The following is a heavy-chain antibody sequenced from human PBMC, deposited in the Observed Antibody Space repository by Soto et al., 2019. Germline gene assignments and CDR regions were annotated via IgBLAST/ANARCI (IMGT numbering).Heavy chain of an antibody. CDR1: GYTFSNFW. V-gene: IGHV5-51*01. Sequence: GASLKISCQSSGYTFSNFWNGWVRQLPGKGLEWMGITYPGDHETRYSPSFHGKVTISADRSINTAYLQWNSLEASDTAFYFCARSPRSSPYFDYWGQGALVTFSS. D-gene: IGHD6-13*01. CDR3: ARSPRSSPYFDY. CDR2: TYPGDHET. J-gene: IGHJ4*02.